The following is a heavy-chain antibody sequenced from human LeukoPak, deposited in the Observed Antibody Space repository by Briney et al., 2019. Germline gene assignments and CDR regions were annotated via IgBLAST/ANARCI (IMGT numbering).Heavy chain of an antibody. CDR2: ISSSSSYI. Sequence: GGSLILSCAASRFTFSSYSMNWVRQAPGKGLEWVSSISSSSSYIYYADSVKGRFTISRDNAKNSLYLQMNSLRAEDTAVYYCARDNLWFRELYYFDYWGQGTLVTVSS. CDR3: ARDNLWFRELYYFDY. V-gene: IGHV3-21*01. J-gene: IGHJ4*02. D-gene: IGHD3-10*01. CDR1: RFTFSSYS.